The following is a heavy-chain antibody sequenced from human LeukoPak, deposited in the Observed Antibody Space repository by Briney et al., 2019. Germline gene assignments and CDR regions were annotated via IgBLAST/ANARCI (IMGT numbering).Heavy chain of an antibody. Sequence: GGSLRLSCAASGFTFSSYSMNWVRQAPGKGLEWVSSISSSSSYIYYADSVKGRFTISRDNARNSLYLQVNSLRAEDTAVYYCAREIALAGLNDYWGQGTLVTVSS. D-gene: IGHD6-19*01. V-gene: IGHV3-21*01. J-gene: IGHJ4*02. CDR1: GFTFSSYS. CDR2: ISSSSSYI. CDR3: AREIALAGLNDY.